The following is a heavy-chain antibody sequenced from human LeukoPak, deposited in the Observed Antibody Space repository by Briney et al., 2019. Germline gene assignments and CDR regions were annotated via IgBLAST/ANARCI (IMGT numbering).Heavy chain of an antibody. V-gene: IGHV3-23*01. J-gene: IGHJ4*02. CDR3: ARGLESKDTRPHY. CDR2: ISGSGGST. CDR1: GFTFSSYA. Sequence: GGSLRLSCAASGFTFSSYAMSWVRQAPGKGLEWVSAISGSGGSTYYADSVKGRFTISRDNSKNTMYLQMNGLRAEDTAVYYCARGLESKDTRPHYWGQGTLVSVST. D-gene: IGHD1-1*01.